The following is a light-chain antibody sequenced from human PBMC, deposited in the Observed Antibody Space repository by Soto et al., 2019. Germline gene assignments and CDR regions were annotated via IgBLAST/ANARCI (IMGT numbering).Light chain of an antibody. CDR2: GAS. CDR1: HSISTY. Sequence: IQRNPSPPSPSSSIRDRSTTTFPARHSISTYVNWYQQKPGKAPQLLIYGASSLQSGVPSRFSGRGSGTDFTLTISSLQPEDFATYYCQQSYSNPKTFGQGTKV. J-gene: IGKJ1*01. CDR3: QQSYSNPKT. V-gene: IGKV1-39*01.